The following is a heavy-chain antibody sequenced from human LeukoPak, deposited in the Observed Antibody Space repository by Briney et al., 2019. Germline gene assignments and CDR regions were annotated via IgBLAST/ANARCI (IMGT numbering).Heavy chain of an antibody. D-gene: IGHD3-3*01. Sequence: GGSLRLSCAASGFTFSSYAMSWVRQAPGKGLEWVSAISGSGGSTHYADSVKGRFTISRDNSKNTLYLQMNSLRAEDTAAYYCASPGGAIFGVVIFSRFDYWGQGTLVTVSS. J-gene: IGHJ4*02. CDR1: GFTFSSYA. CDR2: ISGSGGST. V-gene: IGHV3-23*01. CDR3: ASPGGAIFGVVIFSRFDY.